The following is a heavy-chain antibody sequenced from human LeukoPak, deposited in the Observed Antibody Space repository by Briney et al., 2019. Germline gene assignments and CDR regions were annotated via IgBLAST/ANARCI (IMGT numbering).Heavy chain of an antibody. CDR3: AKDLEGEDYGDYYFDY. V-gene: IGHV3-30*18. J-gene: IGHJ4*02. CDR2: ISYDGSNK. CDR1: GFTFSSYG. Sequence: GGSLRLSCAASGFTFSSYGMHWVRQAPGKGLEWVAVISYDGSNKYYADSVKGRFTISRDNSKNTLYLQMNSLRAEDTAVYYCAKDLEGEDYGDYYFDYWGQGTLVTVSS. D-gene: IGHD4-17*01.